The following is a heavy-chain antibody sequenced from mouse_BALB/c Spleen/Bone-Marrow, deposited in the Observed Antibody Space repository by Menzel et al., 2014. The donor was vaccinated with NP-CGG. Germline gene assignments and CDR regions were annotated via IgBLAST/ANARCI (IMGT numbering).Heavy chain of an antibody. Sequence: VQLKESGGGLVKSGGSLKLSCAASGFTFSNYGMSWVRQTPEKRLGWVATISGGGSYTFYSDSVKGRFTISRDNAKNNLYLQLSSLRSEDTALYYCARHAYYDQTEVSFVYWGQGTLVTVSA. CDR2: ISGGGSYT. V-gene: IGHV5-9-2*01. CDR1: GFTFSNYG. D-gene: IGHD2-4*01. J-gene: IGHJ3*01. CDR3: ARHAYYDQTEVSFVY.